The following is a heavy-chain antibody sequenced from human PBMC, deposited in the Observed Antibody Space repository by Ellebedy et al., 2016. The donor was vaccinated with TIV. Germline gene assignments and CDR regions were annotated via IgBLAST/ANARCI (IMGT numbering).Heavy chain of an antibody. CDR1: GFTFSSYS. V-gene: IGHV3-48*04. J-gene: IGHJ4*02. CDR2: ISSSSSTI. Sequence: GGSLRLSCAASGFTFSSYSMNWVRQAPGKGLEWVSYISSSSSTIYYADSVKGRFTISRDNAKNSLYLQMNSLRAEDTAVYYCARAGGYSGPDYWGQGTLVTVSS. CDR3: ARAGGYSGPDY. D-gene: IGHD5-12*01.